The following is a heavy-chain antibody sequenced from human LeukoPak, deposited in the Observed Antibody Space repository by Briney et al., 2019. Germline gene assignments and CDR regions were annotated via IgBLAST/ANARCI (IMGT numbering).Heavy chain of an antibody. CDR3: ARGRKSLGGYSGYDRKTVLDY. Sequence: ASVKVSCKASGYTFTSYDINWVRQATGQGLEWMGWMNPNSGSTGYAQKFQGRVTITRNTSISTAYMELSSVTAADTAVYYCARGRKSLGGYSGYDRKTVLDYWGQGTLVTVSS. J-gene: IGHJ4*02. CDR2: MNPNSGST. CDR1: GYTFTSYD. V-gene: IGHV1-8*03. D-gene: IGHD5-12*01.